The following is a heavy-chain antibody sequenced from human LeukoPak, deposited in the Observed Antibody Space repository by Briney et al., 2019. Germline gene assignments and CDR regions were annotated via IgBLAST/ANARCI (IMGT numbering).Heavy chain of an antibody. CDR1: GGSISSYY. CDR2: IYYSGST. CDR3: ARAMGEYSSSWYGADWFDP. Sequence: SETLSLTCTVSGGSISSYYWSWIRQPPGKGLEWIGYIYYSGSTNYNPSLKSRVTISVDTSKNQFSLKLSSVTAADTAVYYCARAMGEYSSSWYGADWFDPWGQGTLVTVSS. J-gene: IGHJ5*02. V-gene: IGHV4-59*12. D-gene: IGHD6-13*01.